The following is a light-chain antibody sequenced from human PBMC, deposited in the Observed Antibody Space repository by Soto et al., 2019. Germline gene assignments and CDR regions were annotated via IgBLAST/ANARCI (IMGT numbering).Light chain of an antibody. CDR3: QQYGSSPYT. CDR2: GAS. CDR1: QSVSSSY. V-gene: IGKV3-20*01. Sequence: EIVLTQSPGTLSLSPGERATLSCWASQSVSSSYLAWYQQKPGQAPRLLIYGASSRATGIPDRFSGSGSGTDFTLTISRLEPEDFAMYYCQQYGSSPYTFGQGTKLEIK. J-gene: IGKJ2*01.